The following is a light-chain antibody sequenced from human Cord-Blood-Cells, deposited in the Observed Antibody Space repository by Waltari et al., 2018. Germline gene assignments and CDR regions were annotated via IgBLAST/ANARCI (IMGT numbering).Light chain of an antibody. V-gene: IGKV3-11*01. Sequence: EVVLTQSPATLSLSPGERATLSCRASQSVSSYLAWYQQNPGQAPRLLIYDASNRATGIPARFIGSGSGTDFTLTISSLEPEDFAVYYCQQRSNWPPITFGQGTRLEIK. CDR1: QSVSSY. CDR2: DAS. CDR3: QQRSNWPPIT. J-gene: IGKJ5*01.